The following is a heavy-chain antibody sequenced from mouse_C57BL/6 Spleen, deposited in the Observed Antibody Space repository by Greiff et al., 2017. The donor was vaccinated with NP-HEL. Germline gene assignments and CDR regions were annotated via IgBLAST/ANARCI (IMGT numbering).Heavy chain of an antibody. D-gene: IGHD1-1*01. CDR3: ASTVVATIPYYYAMDY. J-gene: IGHJ4*01. V-gene: IGHV1-11*01. CDR2: IYPVSGET. CDR1: GYTFTDHI. Sequence: VQLQQSGAELASPGASVTLSCKASGYTFTDHIMNWVKKRPGQGLEWIGRIYPVSGETNYNQKFMGKATFSVDRSSSTVYMVLNSLTSEDPAVYYCASTVVATIPYYYAMDYWGQGTSVTVSS.